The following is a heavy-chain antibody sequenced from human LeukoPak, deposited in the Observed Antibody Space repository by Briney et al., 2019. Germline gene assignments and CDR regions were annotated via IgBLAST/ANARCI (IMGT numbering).Heavy chain of an antibody. D-gene: IGHD3-9*01. CDR1: GFTFSSYA. CDR2: ISYDGSNK. Sequence: GGPLRLSCAASGFTFSSYAMHWVRQAPGKGLEWVAVISYDGSNKYYADSVKGRFTISRDNSKNTLYLQMNSLRAEDTAVYYCARDGNDILTGYYSSYFDYWGQGTLVTVSS. CDR3: ARDGNDILTGYYSSYFDY. J-gene: IGHJ4*02. V-gene: IGHV3-30*04.